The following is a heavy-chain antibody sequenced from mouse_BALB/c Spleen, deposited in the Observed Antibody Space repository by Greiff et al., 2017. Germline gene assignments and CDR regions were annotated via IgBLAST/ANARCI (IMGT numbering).Heavy chain of an antibody. CDR3: ARGDYDRYDDAMDY. J-gene: IGHJ4*01. Sequence: EVMLQQSGPELVKPGASVKISCKASGYSFTGYFMNWVMQSHGKSLEWIGRINPYNGDTFYNQKFKGKATLTVDNSSSTAHMELRSLASEDSAVYYCARGDYDRYDDAMDYWGQGTSVTVSS. CDR1: GYSFTGYF. D-gene: IGHD2-14*01. CDR2: INPYNGDT. V-gene: IGHV1-20*02.